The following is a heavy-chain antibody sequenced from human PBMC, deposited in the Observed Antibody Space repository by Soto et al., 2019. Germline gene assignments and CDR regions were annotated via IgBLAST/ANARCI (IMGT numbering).Heavy chain of an antibody. D-gene: IGHD2-2*01. CDR1: GYTFTGYY. J-gene: IGHJ4*02. Sequence: ASVKVSCKDSGYTFTGYYMHWVRQAPGQGLEWMGWINPNSGGTNYAQKFQGWVTMTRDTSISTAYMELSRLRSDDTAVYYCARARGLVVPAAMPLDYWGQGTLVTVSS. V-gene: IGHV1-2*04. CDR3: ARARGLVVPAAMPLDY. CDR2: INPNSGGT.